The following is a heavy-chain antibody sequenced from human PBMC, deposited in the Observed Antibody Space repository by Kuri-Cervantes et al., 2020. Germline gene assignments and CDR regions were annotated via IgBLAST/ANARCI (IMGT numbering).Heavy chain of an antibody. J-gene: IGHJ4*02. D-gene: IGHD6-13*01. CDR1: GYTFTSYG. CDR3: ARDSHVVFRGIAAGGY. Sequence: ASVKVSCKASGYTFTSYGISWVRQAPGQGLEWMGWISAYNGNTNYAQKLQDRVTMTTDTSTSTAYMELRSLRSDDTAVYYCARDSHVVFRGIAAGGYWGQGTLVTVSS. CDR2: ISAYNGNT. V-gene: IGHV1-18*01.